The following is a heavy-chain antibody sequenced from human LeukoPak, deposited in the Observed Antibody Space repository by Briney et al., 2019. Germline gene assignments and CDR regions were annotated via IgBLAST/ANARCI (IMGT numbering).Heavy chain of an antibody. CDR2: IYTTGST. Sequence: SETLSLTCTVSGGSISSGSYYWSWIRQPAGKGLEWIGRIYTTGSTNYNPSLKSRLTISVDTSKNQFSLKLRSVTAADTAVYYCARVRTVVAAGGGNFDYWGQGILVTVSS. CDR1: GGSISSGSYY. D-gene: IGHD2-15*01. V-gene: IGHV4-61*02. J-gene: IGHJ4*02. CDR3: ARVRTVVAAGGGNFDY.